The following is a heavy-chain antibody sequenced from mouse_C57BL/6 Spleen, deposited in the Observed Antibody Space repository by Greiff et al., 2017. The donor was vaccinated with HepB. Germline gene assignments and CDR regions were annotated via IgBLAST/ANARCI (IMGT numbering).Heavy chain of an antibody. V-gene: IGHV1-85*01. CDR2: IYPRDGST. J-gene: IGHJ2*01. CDR3: ARQDYGSSYVSYFDY. CDR1: GYTFTSYD. D-gene: IGHD1-1*01. Sequence: QVQLKQSGPELVKPGASVKLSCKASGYTFTSYDINWVKQRPGQGLEWIGWIYPRDGSTKYNEKFKGKATLIVDTSSSTAYMELHSLTSEDSAVYVCARQDYGSSYVSYFDYWGQGTTLTVSS.